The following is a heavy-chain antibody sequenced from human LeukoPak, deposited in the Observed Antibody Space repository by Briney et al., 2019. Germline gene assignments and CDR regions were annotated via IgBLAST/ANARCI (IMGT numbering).Heavy chain of an antibody. CDR1: EFPFSSHA. Sequence: PGGSLRLSCAASEFPFSSHAMSWVRQPPGKGLEWVAAISNGKTYYADSVRGRFAISRDDSTNTVYLHMNSLRDEDTALYHCVREAGYCAPVCVKTNWFDPWGQGTLVTVSS. J-gene: IGHJ5*02. V-gene: IGHV3-23*01. D-gene: IGHD2-15*01. CDR2: ISNGKT. CDR3: VREAGYCAPVCVKTNWFDP.